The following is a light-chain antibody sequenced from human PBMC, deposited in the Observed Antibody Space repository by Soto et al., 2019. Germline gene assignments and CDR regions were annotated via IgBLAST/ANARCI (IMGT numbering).Light chain of an antibody. CDR3: QQSYSTPQT. CDR2: AAS. CDR1: QSISSY. Sequence: DIQMTQSPSSLSASVGDRVTITCQSSQSISSYLNWYQQKPGKAPKLLIDAASSLQSGVPSRFSGSGSGSDFTLTISSLQPEDFATYYCQQSYSTPQTFGQGAPVDIK. J-gene: IGKJ1*01. V-gene: IGKV1-39*01.